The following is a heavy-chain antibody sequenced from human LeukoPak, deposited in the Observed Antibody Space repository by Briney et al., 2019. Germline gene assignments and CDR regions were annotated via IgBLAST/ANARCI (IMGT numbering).Heavy chain of an antibody. J-gene: IGHJ4*02. CDR3: GRSVAAPADY. CDR2: IKQDGSEK. D-gene: IGHD6-6*01. Sequence: GGSLRLSCAASGFTFSSFWMSWVRQAPGKGLEWVANIKQDGSEKYYLDSVKGRFTISRDNTNSVSLQMNNLKAEDTAVYYCGRSVAAPADYWGQGTLVIVSS. CDR1: GFTFSSFW. V-gene: IGHV3-7*03.